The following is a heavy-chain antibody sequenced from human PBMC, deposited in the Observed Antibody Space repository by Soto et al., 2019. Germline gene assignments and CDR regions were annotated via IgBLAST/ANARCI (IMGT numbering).Heavy chain of an antibody. J-gene: IGHJ4*02. Sequence: EVQLVESGGGLVQPGRSLRLSCAASGFTFDDYAMHWVRQAPGKGLEWGSGISWNSGSIGYADSVKGRFTISRDNAKNSLYLQMNSLRAEDTALYYCAKDARYSSSWTDYWGQGTLVTVSS. CDR3: AKDARYSSSWTDY. D-gene: IGHD6-13*01. CDR2: ISWNSGSI. V-gene: IGHV3-9*01. CDR1: GFTFDDYA.